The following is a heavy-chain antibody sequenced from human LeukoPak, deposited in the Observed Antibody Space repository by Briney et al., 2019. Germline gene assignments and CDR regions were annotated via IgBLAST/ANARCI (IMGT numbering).Heavy chain of an antibody. CDR1: GGPISSNY. V-gene: IGHV4-4*07. Sequence: SETLSLTCIVSGGPISSNYWTWIPQPAGKGLEWIGRIYSSGTTTYIPSLKSRVTMSRDTSKNQLSQTLTSVPAEDTAVYYCARIHRRADSSGYYYEDWYFDLWGRGSLVTVSS. D-gene: IGHD3-22*01. CDR3: ARIHRRADSSGYYYEDWYFDL. J-gene: IGHJ2*01. CDR2: IYSSGTT.